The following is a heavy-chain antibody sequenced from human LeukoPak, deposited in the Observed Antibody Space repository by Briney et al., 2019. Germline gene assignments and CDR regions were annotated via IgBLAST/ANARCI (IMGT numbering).Heavy chain of an antibody. CDR2: NYYSGNS. Sequence: ADTLSLTCILSGGSISSYYWSWIRHSPGRGLGWIGCNYYSGNSKMNPSLKCRVAMSINTSNNQVSLRLTSVTGTDTAIYYGARGSLYPTTRFTGGSAVTDDWGQGTLVTVSS. CDR1: GGSISSYY. CDR3: ARGSLYPTTRFTGGSAVTDD. V-gene: IGHV4-59*12. J-gene: IGHJ4*02. D-gene: IGHD4-23*01.